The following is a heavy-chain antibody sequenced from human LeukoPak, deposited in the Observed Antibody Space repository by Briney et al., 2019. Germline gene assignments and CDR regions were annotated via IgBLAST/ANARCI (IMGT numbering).Heavy chain of an antibody. D-gene: IGHD6-19*01. CDR3: ATKQWLAPPPDS. J-gene: IGHJ4*02. CDR1: GFTFSKYW. V-gene: IGHV3-74*01. Sequence: GGSLRLSCAASGFTFSKYWMLWVRQAPGKGLESVSRINTDGTVTTYGDSVKGRFTVSRDNADNTMFLQMNSVRDEDTAVYYCATKQWLAPPPDSWGQGTPVTVSS. CDR2: INTDGTVT.